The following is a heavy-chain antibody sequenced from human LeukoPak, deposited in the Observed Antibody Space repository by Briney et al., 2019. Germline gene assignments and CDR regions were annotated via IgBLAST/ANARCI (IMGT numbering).Heavy chain of an antibody. CDR1: GFTFDNYG. J-gene: IGHJ4*02. Sequence: GGSLRLSCAASGFTFDNYGMTWVRRAPGKGLEWVSGMNWNGGSTGYGDSVKGRFTISRDNAKNSLYLQMNTLRAEDTALYYCARYWYDTSGYYLDYWGQGTQVTVSS. CDR3: ARYWYDTSGYYLDY. D-gene: IGHD3-22*01. CDR2: MNWNGGST. V-gene: IGHV3-20*04.